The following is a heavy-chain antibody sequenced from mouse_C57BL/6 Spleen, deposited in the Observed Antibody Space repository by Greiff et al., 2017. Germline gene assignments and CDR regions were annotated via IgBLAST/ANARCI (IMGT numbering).Heavy chain of an antibody. CDR1: GYAFTNYL. Sequence: QVQLQQSGAELVRPGTSVKVSCKASGYAFTNYLIEWVKQRPGQGLEWIGVINPGSGGTNYNEKFKGKATLTADKSSSTAYMQLSSLTSEDSAVYFCARRYDYDVWFAYWGQGTLVTVSA. D-gene: IGHD2-4*01. CDR3: ARRYDYDVWFAY. V-gene: IGHV1-54*01. J-gene: IGHJ3*01. CDR2: INPGSGGT.